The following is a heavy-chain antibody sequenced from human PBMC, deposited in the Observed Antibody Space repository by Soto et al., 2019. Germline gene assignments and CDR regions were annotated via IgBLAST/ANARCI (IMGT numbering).Heavy chain of an antibody. D-gene: IGHD4-17*01. CDR2: IIPIFGTA. V-gene: IGHV1-69*13. CDR3: ATLMTTPSYYYGMDV. Sequence: ASVKVSCKASGGTFSSYAISWVRQAPGQGLEWMGGIIPIFGTANYAQKFQGRVTITADDSTSTAYMELSSLRSEDTAVYYCATLMTTPSYYYGMDVWGQGTTVTVSS. CDR1: GGTFSSYA. J-gene: IGHJ6*02.